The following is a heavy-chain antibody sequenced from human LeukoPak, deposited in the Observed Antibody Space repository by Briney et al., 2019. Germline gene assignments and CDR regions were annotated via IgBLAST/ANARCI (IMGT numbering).Heavy chain of an antibody. CDR1: GYTFTGYY. D-gene: IGHD2-15*01. J-gene: IGHJ6*03. V-gene: IGHV1-2*02. CDR3: ARVAVGYCSGGSCYSGYYYYMDV. CDR2: INPNSGGT. Sequence: GASVKVSCKASGYTFTGYYMHWVRQAPGQGLEWMGWINPNSGGTNYAQKFQGGVTMTRDTSISTAYMELSRLRSDDTAVYYCARVAVGYCSGGSCYSGYYYYMDVWGKGTTVTISS.